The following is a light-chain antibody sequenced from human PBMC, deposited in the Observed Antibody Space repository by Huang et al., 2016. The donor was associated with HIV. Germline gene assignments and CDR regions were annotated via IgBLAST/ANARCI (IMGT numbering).Light chain of an antibody. V-gene: IGKV3-15*01. Sequence: EIVMTQSPATLSVSPGQRVTLSCRANRSVSTNLAWYQQRHGQAPRLLIYGSSTRYPGIPARFSCSGSGTDFSLTISSLQSEDFALYYCHQYNNWLLSFGGGTRV. J-gene: IGKJ4*01. CDR3: HQYNNWLLS. CDR2: GSS. CDR1: RSVSTN.